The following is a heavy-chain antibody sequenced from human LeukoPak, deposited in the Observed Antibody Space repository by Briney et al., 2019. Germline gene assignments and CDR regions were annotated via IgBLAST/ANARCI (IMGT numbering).Heavy chain of an antibody. J-gene: IGHJ4*02. CDR2: IYYSGST. D-gene: IGHD4-17*01. Sequence: PSETLSLTCTVSGGSISSSSYYWGWIRQPPGKGLEWIGSIYYSGSTYYNPSLKSRVTISVDTSKNQFSLKLSSVTAADTAMYYCARYTVIKKIFDYWGQGTLVTVSS. CDR1: GGSISSSSYY. CDR3: ARYTVIKKIFDY. V-gene: IGHV4-39*07.